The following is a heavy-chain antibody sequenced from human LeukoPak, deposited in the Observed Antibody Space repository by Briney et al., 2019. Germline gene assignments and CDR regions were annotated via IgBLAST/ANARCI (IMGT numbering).Heavy chain of an antibody. V-gene: IGHV3-74*01. CDR1: GGSISSSSYY. CDR3: ARDYSVGATKPLDY. CDR2: INSDGSST. D-gene: IGHD1-26*01. J-gene: IGHJ4*02. Sequence: PSETLSLTCTVSGGSISSSSYYWGWIRQPPGKGLVWVSRINSDGSSTSYADSVKGRFTISRDNAKNTLYLQMNSLRAEDTAVYYCARDYSVGATKPLDYWGQGTLVTVSS.